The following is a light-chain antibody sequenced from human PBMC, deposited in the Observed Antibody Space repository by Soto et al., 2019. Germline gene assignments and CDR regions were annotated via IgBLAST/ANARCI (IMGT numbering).Light chain of an antibody. CDR3: QQRSNWPLFT. V-gene: IGKV3-11*01. J-gene: IGKJ4*01. CDR2: YAS. Sequence: VLTQSPATLFLSPGERATLSCRASQTVSRYLAWYQQKPGQAPRLLIYYASNRATGIPARFSGSGSGTDYPLTISSLEPEDFAVYYCQQRSNWPLFTFGGGTKVEI. CDR1: QTVSRY.